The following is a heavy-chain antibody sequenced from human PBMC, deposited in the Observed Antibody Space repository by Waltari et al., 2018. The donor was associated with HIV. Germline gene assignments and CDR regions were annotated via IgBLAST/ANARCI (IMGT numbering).Heavy chain of an antibody. CDR1: GFSFSDYA. D-gene: IGHD1-26*01. V-gene: IGHV3-30*01. CDR2: VIYDGSNE. Sequence: QVQLVESGGGVVPPGTSLTLSCAASGFSFSDYAMHWVRQPPGKGLEWVVSVIYDGSNEDYADSVTGRFTVSRDNSKNTLYLQMDNLRPEDTAVYYCATNSGSYRQGWFDPWGQGTQVTVSS. J-gene: IGHJ5*02. CDR3: ATNSGSYRQGWFDP.